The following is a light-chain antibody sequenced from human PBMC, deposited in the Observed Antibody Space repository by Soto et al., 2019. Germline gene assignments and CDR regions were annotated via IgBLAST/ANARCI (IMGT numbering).Light chain of an antibody. CDR2: EAT. Sequence: DIQMTQSPSSVSASVGATVTITCRASQGLKFLAWYQQKPGKAPRLLIYEATNLQSGVPPRFSGSGSGTDFTLTISSLQPEDFATYYCQQSYSTPTITFGQGTRLEI. CDR1: QGLKF. CDR3: QQSYSTPTIT. V-gene: IGKV1-12*01. J-gene: IGKJ5*01.